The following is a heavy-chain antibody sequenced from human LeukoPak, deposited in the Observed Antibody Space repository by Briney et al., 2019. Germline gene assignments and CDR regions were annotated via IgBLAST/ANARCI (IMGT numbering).Heavy chain of an antibody. CDR1: GGSFSGYY. Sequence: SETLSLTCAVYGGSFSGYYWSWIRQPPGKGLEWIGEINHSGSTNYNPSLKSRVTISVDTSKNQFSLKLSSVTAADTAVYYCARESSMIVAWGQGTLVTVSS. V-gene: IGHV4-34*01. D-gene: IGHD3-22*01. CDR3: ARESSMIVA. J-gene: IGHJ5*02. CDR2: INHSGST.